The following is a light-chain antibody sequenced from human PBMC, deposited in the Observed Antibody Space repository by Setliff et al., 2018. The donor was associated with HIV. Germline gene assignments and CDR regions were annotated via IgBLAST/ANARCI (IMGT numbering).Light chain of an antibody. CDR3: KTYTGSSPLYV. J-gene: IGLJ1*01. CDR2: DVN. CDR1: SIGTYNY. V-gene: IGLV2-14*03. Sequence: QSALAQPASVSGSPGQSITISCTGTSIGTYNYVSWYQQHPGKAPKLMIYDVNERPSGISRRFSGSKSGNTASLTISGLQAEDEADYYCKTYTGSSPLYVFGTGT.